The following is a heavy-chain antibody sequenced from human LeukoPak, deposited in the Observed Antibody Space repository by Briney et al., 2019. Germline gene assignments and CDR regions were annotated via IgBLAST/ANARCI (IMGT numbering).Heavy chain of an antibody. Sequence: PGGSLRLSCAASGFTFSSYGMHWVRQAPGKGLEWVAVIWHDGSNKYYADSVKGRFTISRDNSKNTLYLQMNSLRAEDTAVYYCARGLYYYDSSGYWFDYWGQGTLVTVSS. J-gene: IGHJ4*02. CDR2: IWHDGSNK. CDR1: GFTFSSYG. D-gene: IGHD3-22*01. CDR3: ARGLYYYDSSGYWFDY. V-gene: IGHV3-33*01.